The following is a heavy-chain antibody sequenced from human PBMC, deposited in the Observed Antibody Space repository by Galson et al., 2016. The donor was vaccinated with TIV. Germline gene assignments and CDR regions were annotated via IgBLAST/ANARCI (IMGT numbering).Heavy chain of an antibody. Sequence: SVKVSCKASEGKFSSYAITWVRQAPGQGLEWMGGITGMFGTPLYAQKFQGRVTITTDEITSASYMELSSLRSEDTAVYYCARGNHYYESTYDYWGQGTLVTVSS. V-gene: IGHV1-69*05. D-gene: IGHD3-22*01. CDR2: ITGMFGTP. CDR1: EGKFSSYA. J-gene: IGHJ4*02. CDR3: ARGNHYYESTYDY.